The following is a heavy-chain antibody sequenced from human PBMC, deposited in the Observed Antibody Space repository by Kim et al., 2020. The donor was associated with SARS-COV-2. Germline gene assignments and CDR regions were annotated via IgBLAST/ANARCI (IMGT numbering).Heavy chain of an antibody. D-gene: IGHD3-10*01. CDR1: GGSFSGYY. CDR3: ARGPTDYYGSGSYYLGFDY. J-gene: IGHJ4*02. CDR2: INHSGST. Sequence: SETLSLTCAVYGGSFSGYYWSWIRQPPGKGLEWIGEINHSGSTNYNPSLKSRVTISVDTSKNQFSLKLSSVTAADTAVYYCARGPTDYYGSGSYYLGFDYWGQGTLVTVSS. V-gene: IGHV4-34*01.